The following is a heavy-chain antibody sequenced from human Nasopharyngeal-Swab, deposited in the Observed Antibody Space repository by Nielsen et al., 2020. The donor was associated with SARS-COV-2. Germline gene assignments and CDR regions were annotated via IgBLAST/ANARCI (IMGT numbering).Heavy chain of an antibody. CDR3: AKGLFGYCSGGSCYRGTAFDI. CDR2: ISYDGSNK. Sequence: GGSLRLSCAASGFTFSSYGMHWVRQAPGKGLEWVAVISYDGSNKYYADSVKGRFTISRDNSKNTLYLQMNSLRAEDTAVYYCAKGLFGYCSGGSCYRGTAFDIWGQGTMVTVSS. J-gene: IGHJ3*02. D-gene: IGHD2-15*01. CDR1: GFTFSSYG. V-gene: IGHV3-30*18.